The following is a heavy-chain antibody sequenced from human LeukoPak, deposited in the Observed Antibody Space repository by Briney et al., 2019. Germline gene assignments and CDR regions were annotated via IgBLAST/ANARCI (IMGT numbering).Heavy chain of an antibody. D-gene: IGHD2-2*01. Sequence: GGSLRLSCAASGFTFSSYSMNWVRQAPGKGLEWVSCISSSSSYIYYADSVKGRFTISRDNAKNSLYLQMNSLRAEDTAVYYCARWGRDIVVVPAASSAYYYYYMDVWGKGTTVTISS. CDR1: GFTFSSYS. V-gene: IGHV3-21*01. CDR2: ISSSSSYI. CDR3: ARWGRDIVVVPAASSAYYYYYMDV. J-gene: IGHJ6*03.